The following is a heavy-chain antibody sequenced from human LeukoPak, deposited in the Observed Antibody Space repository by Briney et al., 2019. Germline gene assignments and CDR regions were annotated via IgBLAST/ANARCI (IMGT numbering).Heavy chain of an antibody. Sequence: AASVKVSCKASGYTFTGYYMHWVRQAPGQGLEWMGWINPNSGGTNYAQKFQGRVTMTRDMSTSTVYMELSSLRSEDTAVYYCARGGYSSSWYSTTDNWFDPWGQGTLVTVSS. CDR3: ARGGYSSSWYSTTDNWFDP. D-gene: IGHD6-13*01. V-gene: IGHV1-2*02. J-gene: IGHJ5*02. CDR2: INPNSGGT. CDR1: GYTFTGYY.